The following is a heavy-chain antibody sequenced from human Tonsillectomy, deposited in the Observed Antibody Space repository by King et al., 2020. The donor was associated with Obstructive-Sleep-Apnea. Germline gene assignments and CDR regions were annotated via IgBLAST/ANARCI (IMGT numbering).Heavy chain of an antibody. V-gene: IGHV4-39*07. CDR3: AREGIVGATNAFDI. CDR1: GGSISSSSYY. D-gene: IGHD1-26*01. Sequence: VQLQESGPGLVKPSETLSLTCTVSGGSISSSSYYWGWIRQPPGKGLEWIGSIYYSGSTYYNPSLKSRVTISVDTSKNQFSLKLSSVTAADTAVYYCAREGIVGATNAFDIWGQGTMVTVSS. CDR2: IYYSGST. J-gene: IGHJ3*02.